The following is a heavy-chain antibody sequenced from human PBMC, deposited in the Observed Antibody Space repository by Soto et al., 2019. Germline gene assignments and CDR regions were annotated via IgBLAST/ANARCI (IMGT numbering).Heavy chain of an antibody. Sequence: QVQLVQSGVEVEKPGASVKVSCKASGYTFTGYGISWVRQAHGQGLEWMGWISAYNGDTNYAQKYEGRIIMTTDTSTSTAYMELRSLTSDDTAVYYCARYVPTVTTGGPDYWGQGTLVTVSS. CDR2: ISAYNGDT. J-gene: IGHJ4*02. V-gene: IGHV1-18*01. CDR1: GYTFTGYG. CDR3: ARYVPTVTTGGPDY. D-gene: IGHD4-17*01.